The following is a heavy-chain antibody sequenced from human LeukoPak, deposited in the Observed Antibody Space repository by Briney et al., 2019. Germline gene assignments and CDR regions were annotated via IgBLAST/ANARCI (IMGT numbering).Heavy chain of an antibody. D-gene: IGHD5-18*01. CDR3: ARATPRIQVWFLGY. CDR2: ISNDGSSK. V-gene: IGHV3-30*04. CDR1: GFTFSSYP. J-gene: IGHJ4*02. Sequence: GGSLRLSCAASGFTFSSYPMHWVRQAPGKGLERVAVISNDGSSKYNVDSVKGRFTISRDNSKNTLYLQMNGLRPEDTAIYYCARATPRIQVWFLGYWGQGTLVTVSS.